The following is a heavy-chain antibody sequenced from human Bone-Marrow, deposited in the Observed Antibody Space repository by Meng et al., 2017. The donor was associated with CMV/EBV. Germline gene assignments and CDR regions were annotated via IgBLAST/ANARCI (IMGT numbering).Heavy chain of an antibody. CDR3: ARRSRYYSGSYLDY. D-gene: IGHD6-19*01. CDR2: IDHSGST. CDR1: GGSFSDYY. V-gene: IGHV4-34*01. Sequence: GSLRLSCAVYGGSFSDYYWTWIRQPPGKGLEWIGEIDHSGSTNYNSSLKSRVTISVDTSRNQFSLKVNYVTAADTSVYYCARRSRYYSGSYLDYWGQGALVTGYS. J-gene: IGHJ4*02.